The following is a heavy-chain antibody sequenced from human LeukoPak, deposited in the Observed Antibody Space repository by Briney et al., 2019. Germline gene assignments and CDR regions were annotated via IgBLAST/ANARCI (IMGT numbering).Heavy chain of an antibody. D-gene: IGHD3-9*01. V-gene: IGHV4-59*01. Sequence: SETLSLTCSVSGGSISSYYWSWIRQPPGKGLEWIGYIYYSGSTNYNPSLKSRVTISVDTSKNQFSLKLSSVTVADTAVYYCARVDSFDVFFDYWGQGTLVTVSS. J-gene: IGHJ4*02. CDR2: IYYSGST. CDR1: GGSISSYY. CDR3: ARVDSFDVFFDY.